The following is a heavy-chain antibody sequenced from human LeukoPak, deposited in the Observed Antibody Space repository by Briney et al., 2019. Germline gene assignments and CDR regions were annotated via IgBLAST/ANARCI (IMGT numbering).Heavy chain of an antibody. CDR2: IYYSGST. CDR1: GGSISSSSYY. D-gene: IGHD6-13*01. V-gene: IGHV4-39*07. J-gene: IGHJ6*03. Sequence: SETLSLTCTVSGGSISSSSYYWGWIRQPPGKGLEWIGSIYYSGSTYYNPSLKSRVTISLDTSKNQFSLKLSSVTAADTAVYYCARRPVYSSRYMDVRGKGTTVTVSS. CDR3: ARRPVYSSRYMDV.